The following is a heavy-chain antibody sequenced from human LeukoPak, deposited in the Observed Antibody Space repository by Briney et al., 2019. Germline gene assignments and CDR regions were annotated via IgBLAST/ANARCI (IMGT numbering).Heavy chain of an antibody. CDR2: ISSSGSTI. CDR3: AKEAQQWLDRPVYFDY. CDR1: GFTFSSYE. J-gene: IGHJ4*02. D-gene: IGHD6-19*01. Sequence: GGSLRLSCAASGFTFSSYEMNWVRQAPGKGLEWVSYISSSGSTIYYADSVKGRFTISRDNAKNSLYLQMNSLRAEDTAVYYCAKEAQQWLDRPVYFDYWGQGTLVTVSS. V-gene: IGHV3-48*03.